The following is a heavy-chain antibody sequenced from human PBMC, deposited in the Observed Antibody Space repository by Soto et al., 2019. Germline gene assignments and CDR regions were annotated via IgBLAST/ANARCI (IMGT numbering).Heavy chain of an antibody. CDR1: GGSVSSTF. J-gene: IGHJ3*01. Sequence: QVQLQESGPGLVKPSETLSLTCTVSGGSVSSTFWNWFRQAPGKGLEWIGYINHSGSSNYSPSLKSRFTMAVDTSKSQFSLKLNSLSAADTAVYYCARRKGYWSAKEAFDLWGQGTLVTVSS. D-gene: IGHD2-15*01. CDR3: ARRKGYWSAKEAFDL. V-gene: IGHV4-59*08. CDR2: INHSGSS.